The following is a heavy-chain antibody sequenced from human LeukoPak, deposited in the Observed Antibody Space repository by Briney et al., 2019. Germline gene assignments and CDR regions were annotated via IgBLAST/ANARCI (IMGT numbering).Heavy chain of an antibody. CDR1: GYTLTELS. CDR3: ARDVNDNIGSSDY. J-gene: IGHJ4*02. Sequence: ASVKVSCKVSGYTLTELSMHWVRQAPGKGLEWMGGFDPEDGETIYAQKLQGRVTMTTDTSTSTAYMELRSLRSDDTAVYYCARDVNDNIGSSDYWGQGTLVTVSS. V-gene: IGHV1-24*01. D-gene: IGHD3-22*01. CDR2: FDPEDGET.